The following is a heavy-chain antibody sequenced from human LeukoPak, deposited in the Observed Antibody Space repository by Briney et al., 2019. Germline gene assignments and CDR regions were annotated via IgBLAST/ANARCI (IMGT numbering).Heavy chain of an antibody. D-gene: IGHD6-19*01. CDR3: ALARLKRYSSGWYRSDLDY. V-gene: IGHV1-46*03. J-gene: IGHJ4*02. CDR1: GYTFTSYY. CDR2: INPSGGST. Sequence: ASVKVSCKASGYTFTSYYMHWVRQAPGQGLEWMGIINPSGGSTSYAQKFQGRVTMTRDTSISTAYMELSRLRSDDTAVYYCALARLKRYSSGWYRSDLDYWGQGTLVTVSS.